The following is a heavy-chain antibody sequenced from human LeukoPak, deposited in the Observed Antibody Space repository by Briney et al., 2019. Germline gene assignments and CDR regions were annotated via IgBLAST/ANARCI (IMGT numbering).Heavy chain of an antibody. CDR1: GFTFSSYA. V-gene: IGHV3-30*01. J-gene: IGHJ4*02. CDR3: AKDMRLLNYDTLTGYCYFDY. CDR2: ISYDGSNK. Sequence: GGSLRLSCAASGFTFSSYAMHWVRQAPGKGLEWVAVISYDGSNKYYADSVKGRFTISRDNAKNSLYLQMNSLRAEDTALYYCAKDMRLLNYDTLTGYCYFDYWGQGTLVTVSS. D-gene: IGHD3-9*01.